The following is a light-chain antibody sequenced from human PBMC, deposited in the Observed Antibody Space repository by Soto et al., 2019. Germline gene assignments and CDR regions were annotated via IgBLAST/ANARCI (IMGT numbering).Light chain of an antibody. Sequence: EILLTQSPATLSLSPGERATLSCGASQSVSSSLAWYQQKPGQAPRLLIYDTSNRATGVPARFSGSGSGTDFTLTISSLEPEDFAVYYCQQRYNWPPITFGQGTRLEIK. J-gene: IGKJ5*01. CDR1: QSVSSS. CDR3: QQRYNWPPIT. CDR2: DTS. V-gene: IGKV3-11*01.